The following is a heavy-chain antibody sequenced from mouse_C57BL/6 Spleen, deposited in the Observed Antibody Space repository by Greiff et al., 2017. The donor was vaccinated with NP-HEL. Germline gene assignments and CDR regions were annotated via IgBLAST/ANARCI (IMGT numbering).Heavy chain of an antibody. Sequence: EVQLVESGGGLVKPGGSLKLSCAASGFTFSVYGMHWVRQAPEQGLEWVAYISSGSSTIYYADTVKGRFTISRDNAKNTLFLQMTSLRSEDSAMYYGARDGIYDGYYDFDYWGQGTTLTVSS. D-gene: IGHD2-3*01. CDR3: ARDGIYDGYYDFDY. V-gene: IGHV5-17*01. CDR1: GFTFSVYG. CDR2: ISSGSSTI. J-gene: IGHJ2*01.